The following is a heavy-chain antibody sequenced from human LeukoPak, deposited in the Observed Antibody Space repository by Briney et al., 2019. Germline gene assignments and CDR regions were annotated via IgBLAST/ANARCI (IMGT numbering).Heavy chain of an antibody. J-gene: IGHJ6*02. CDR2: MNPNSGNT. Sequence: ASVKVSCKASGYTFTSYDINWVRQATGQGLEWMGWMNPNSGNTGYAQKFQGRVTMTRNTSISTAYMELSSLRSEDTAVYYCARSKYCTNGVCYLYYYYGMDVWGQGTTVTVSS. V-gene: IGHV1-8*01. D-gene: IGHD2-8*01. CDR1: GYTFTSYD. CDR3: ARSKYCTNGVCYLYYYYGMDV.